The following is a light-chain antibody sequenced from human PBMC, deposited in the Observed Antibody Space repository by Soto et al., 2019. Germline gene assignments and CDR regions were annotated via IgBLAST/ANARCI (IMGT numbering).Light chain of an antibody. J-gene: IGLJ3*02. CDR3: SSYTTTSTLGV. Sequence: QSALTQPASVSGSPGQSITLSCSGTSSDVGAYNYVSWYQQYPGKAPKLMIYEVSNRPSGVSDRFSGSKSGNTASLTISGLQADDEADYYCSSYTTTSTLGVFGGGTKLTVL. V-gene: IGLV2-14*01. CDR1: SSDVGAYNY. CDR2: EVS.